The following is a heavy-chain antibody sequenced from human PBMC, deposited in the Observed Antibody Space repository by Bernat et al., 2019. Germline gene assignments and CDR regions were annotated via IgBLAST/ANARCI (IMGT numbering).Heavy chain of an antibody. Sequence: VQLVESGGGVVQPGRSLRLSCAASGFTFSSYAMHWVRQAPGKGLDWVPYISSSSSYTNYADSVKGRFTISRDNAKNSLYLQMNSLRAEDTAVYYCARGTSTSAPYMDVWGKGTTVTVSS. CDR1: GFTFSSYA. CDR2: ISSSSSYT. V-gene: IGHV3-21*05. J-gene: IGHJ6*03. CDR3: ARGTSTSAPYMDV.